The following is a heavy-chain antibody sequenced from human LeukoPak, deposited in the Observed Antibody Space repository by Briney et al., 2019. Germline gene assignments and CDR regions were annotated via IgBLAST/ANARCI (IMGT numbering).Heavy chain of an antibody. V-gene: IGHV4-61*02. J-gene: IGHJ4*02. CDR2: IYTSGST. CDR3: ARAAVDILTGYYFRGGFDY. Sequence: SETLSLTCTVSGYSISSGSYYWSWIRQPAGKGLEWIGRIYTSGSTNYNPSLKSRVTISVDTSKNQFSLKLSSVTAADTAVYYCARAAVDILTGYYFRGGFDYWGQGTLVTVSS. D-gene: IGHD3-9*01. CDR1: GYSISSGSYY.